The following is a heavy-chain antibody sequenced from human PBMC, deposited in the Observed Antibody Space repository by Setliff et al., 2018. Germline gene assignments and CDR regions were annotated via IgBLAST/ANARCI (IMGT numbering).Heavy chain of an antibody. D-gene: IGHD2-2*01. CDR1: GASLSSGTYY. Sequence: SETLSLTCTVSGASLSSGTYYWGWIRQPPGKGLEWIGRIYYRGDTYYNASLKGRLTISVDTAQNQFSLRLTSVTAADTAVYYCARGIGGFCSSNSCSNESWPWGQGTLVTVSS. CDR3: ARGIGGFCSSNSCSNESWP. J-gene: IGHJ4*02. V-gene: IGHV4-39*01. CDR2: IYYRGDT.